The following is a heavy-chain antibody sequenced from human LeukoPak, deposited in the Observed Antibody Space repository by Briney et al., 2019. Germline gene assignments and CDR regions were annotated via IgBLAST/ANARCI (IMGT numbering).Heavy chain of an antibody. D-gene: IGHD5-18*01. V-gene: IGHV4-59*08. Sequence: LSLTCTVSGGSISSYYWSWIRLPPGKGLEWIGYIYYSGSTNYNPSLKSRVTISVDTSKNQFSLKLSSVTAADTAVYYCARLGVDTAMVWAFDIWGQGTMVTVSS. CDR1: GGSISSYY. CDR2: IYYSGST. CDR3: ARLGVDTAMVWAFDI. J-gene: IGHJ3*02.